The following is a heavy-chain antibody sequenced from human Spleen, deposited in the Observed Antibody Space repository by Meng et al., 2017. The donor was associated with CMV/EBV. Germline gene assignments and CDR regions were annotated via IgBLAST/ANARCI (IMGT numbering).Heavy chain of an antibody. J-gene: IGHJ3*02. CDR3: AKDLPELGVGYDAFDI. CDR2: IWYDGSNK. CDR1: GFTLSDYY. V-gene: IGHV3-33*06. Sequence: GESLKISCAASGFTLSDYYVSWIRQAPGRGLEWVAVIWYDGSNKYYADSVKGRFTISRDNSKSTLYLQMNSLRAEDTAVYYCAKDLPELGVGYDAFDIWGQGTMVTVSS. D-gene: IGHD1-14*01.